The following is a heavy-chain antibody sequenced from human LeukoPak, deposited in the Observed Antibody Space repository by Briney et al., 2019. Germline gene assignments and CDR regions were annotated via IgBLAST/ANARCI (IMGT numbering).Heavy chain of an antibody. CDR1: GFTFRNSA. CDR2: IGGHVHST. V-gene: IGHV3-23*01. Sequence: DGSLTLSCAASGFTFRNSAMSWVRQAPGTGLEWVSSIGGHVHSTYYADSVIGRFTISRDDSKNTLYLQMNSLRANDTAIYYCANHRTPDRYHWNYFDYWGQGALVADSS. CDR3: ANHRTPDRYHWNYFDY. D-gene: IGHD1-20*01. J-gene: IGHJ4*02.